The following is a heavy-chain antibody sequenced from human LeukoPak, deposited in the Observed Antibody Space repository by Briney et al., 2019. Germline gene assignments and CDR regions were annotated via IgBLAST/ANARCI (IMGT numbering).Heavy chain of an antibody. Sequence: SVKVSCKASGYTFTGYYMHWVRQAPGQGLEWMGGIIPLFNTANYAQKFQGRVTITADESTSTVYMELSSLRSEDTAVYYCARGDRRDGYRVLSYGMDVWGQGTTVTVSS. CDR3: ARGDRRDGYRVLSYGMDV. D-gene: IGHD5-24*01. CDR1: GYTFTGYY. V-gene: IGHV1-69*13. J-gene: IGHJ6*02. CDR2: IIPLFNTA.